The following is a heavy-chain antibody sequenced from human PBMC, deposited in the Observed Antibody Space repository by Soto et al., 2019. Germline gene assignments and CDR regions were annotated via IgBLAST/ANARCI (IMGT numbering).Heavy chain of an antibody. Sequence: EVQLVESGGGLVQPGESLRLSCAASGFTFSSYWMHWVRQAPGKGLVWVSRINSDGSRTNYADSVKGRFTVSRDNAKNTQYLQMNSLRAEDTAVYYCAIVLTGSWTWFDPWGQGTLVTVSS. CDR3: AIVLTGSWTWFDP. D-gene: IGHD6-13*01. CDR1: GFTFSSYW. V-gene: IGHV3-74*01. CDR2: INSDGSRT. J-gene: IGHJ5*02.